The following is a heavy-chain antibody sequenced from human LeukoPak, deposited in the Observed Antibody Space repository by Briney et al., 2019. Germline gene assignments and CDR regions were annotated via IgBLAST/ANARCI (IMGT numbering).Heavy chain of an antibody. Sequence: SETLSLTCTVSGGSISGYYWSWIRQPPGKGLEWIAYVYYSGNTNYNPSLKSRVTISIDTSKNQFSLKLSSVTAADTAVYYCARAGGGWSFDYWGQGTLVTVSS. CDR2: VYYSGNT. V-gene: IGHV4-59*01. CDR3: ARAGGGWSFDY. CDR1: GGSISGYY. D-gene: IGHD6-19*01. J-gene: IGHJ4*02.